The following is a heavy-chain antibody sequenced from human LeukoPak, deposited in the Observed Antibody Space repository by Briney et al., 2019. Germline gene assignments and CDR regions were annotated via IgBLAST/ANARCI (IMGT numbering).Heavy chain of an antibody. CDR3: ARGVMREYSSSSPIYYFDY. D-gene: IGHD6-6*01. V-gene: IGHV1-69*06. CDR1: GGTFSSYA. Sequence: ASVKVSCKASGGTFSSYAISWVRQAPGQGLEWMGGIIPIFGTANYAQKFQGRVTITADKSTSTAYMELSSLRSEDTAVYYCARGVMREYSSSSPIYYFDYWGQGTLVTVSS. CDR2: IIPIFGTA. J-gene: IGHJ4*02.